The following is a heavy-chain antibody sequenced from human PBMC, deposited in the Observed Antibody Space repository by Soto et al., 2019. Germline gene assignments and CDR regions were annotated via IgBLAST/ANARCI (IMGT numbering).Heavy chain of an antibody. Sequence: QVYLVQSGAEVKKPGSSVKVSCKALRGTFTNYAFSWVRQAPGPGLEWMGGIMPFFGSGHYAQKFQGRINITADESTSSVYLELTSLRSEDTAVYYCARDRAGYYSHFVYWGQGTLVTVSS. V-gene: IGHV1-69*01. D-gene: IGHD3-22*01. CDR2: IMPFFGSG. CDR1: RGTFTNYA. J-gene: IGHJ4*02. CDR3: ARDRAGYYSHFVY.